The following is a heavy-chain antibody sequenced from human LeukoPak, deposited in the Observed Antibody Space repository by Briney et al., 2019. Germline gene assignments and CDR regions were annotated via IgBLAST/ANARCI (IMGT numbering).Heavy chain of an antibody. Sequence: SETLSLTCTVSSYSIDNGYYWGWIRQPPGKGLEWIGSIYHSGNTYYSPSLKSRLTISVDASRNQFSMKLSSVTAADTAVYYCAREAGSWNFGILDSWGQGILVTVSS. J-gene: IGHJ4*02. CDR3: AREAGSWNFGILDS. D-gene: IGHD1-7*01. CDR1: SYSIDNGYY. V-gene: IGHV4-38-2*02. CDR2: IYHSGNT.